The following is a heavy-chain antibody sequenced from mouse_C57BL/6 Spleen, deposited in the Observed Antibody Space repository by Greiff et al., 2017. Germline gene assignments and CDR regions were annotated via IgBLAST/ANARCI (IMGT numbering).Heavy chain of an antibody. V-gene: IGHV1-59*01. D-gene: IGHD2-1*01. CDR3: ARLRGNYDY. CDR1: GYTFTSYW. J-gene: IGHJ2*01. CDR2: IDPSDSYT. Sequence: QVQLQQPGAELVRPGTSVKLSCKASGYTFTSYWMHWVKQRPGQGLEWIGVIDPSDSYTNYNQKFKGKATLTVDTSSSTAYMQRSSLTSEDSAVYYCARLRGNYDYWGQGTTLTVSS.